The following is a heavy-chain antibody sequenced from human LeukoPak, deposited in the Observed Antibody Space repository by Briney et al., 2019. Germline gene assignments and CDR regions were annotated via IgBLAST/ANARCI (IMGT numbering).Heavy chain of an antibody. CDR3: ARDKIGVCTD. CDR1: GLTFSSYS. CDR2: ISSSSSYI. Sequence: RSGGSLRLSCAASGLTFSSYSMNWVRQAPGKGLEWVSSISSSSSYIYYADSVKGRFTISRDNAKNSLYLQMNSLRAEDTALYHCARDKIGVCTDWGQGTLVTVSS. V-gene: IGHV3-21*04. D-gene: IGHD2-8*01. J-gene: IGHJ4*02.